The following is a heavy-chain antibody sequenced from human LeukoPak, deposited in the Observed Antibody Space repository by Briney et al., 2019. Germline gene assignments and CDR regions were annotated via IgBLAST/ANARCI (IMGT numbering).Heavy chain of an antibody. CDR2: ISSSSSHI. Sequence: RGSLRLSCAASGSTFSSHSMNWVRQAPGKGLEWVSSISSSSSHINYADSVKGRFTISRDNAKNSLYLQMNSLRAEDTAVYYCARADCSSTRCSYYFDYWGQGTLVTVSS. D-gene: IGHD2-2*01. CDR3: ARADCSSTRCSYYFDY. CDR1: GSTFSSHS. J-gene: IGHJ4*02. V-gene: IGHV3-21*01.